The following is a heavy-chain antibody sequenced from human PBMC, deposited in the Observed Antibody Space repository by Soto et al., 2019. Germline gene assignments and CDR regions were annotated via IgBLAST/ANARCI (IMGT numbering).Heavy chain of an antibody. J-gene: IGHJ6*02. V-gene: IGHV1-69*01. CDR3: ARDSPGGGYYYGMDV. Sequence: QGQLEQSGAEVRKPGSSVKVSCKASGGSFSSYAISWVRQAPGQGLEWMGGIVPVLGTSHSAQKFQGRVTFSPGDSTTTAYMELSSLRSEDTAVYYCARDSPGGGYYYGMDVWGQGTTVTVSS. CDR2: IVPVLGTS. D-gene: IGHD3-16*01. CDR1: GGSFSSYA.